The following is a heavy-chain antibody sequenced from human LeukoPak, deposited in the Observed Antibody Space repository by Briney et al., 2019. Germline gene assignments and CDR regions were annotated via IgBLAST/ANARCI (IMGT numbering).Heavy chain of an antibody. CDR1: GFTVSGND. CDR3: AKTGDRDY. V-gene: IGHV3-13*01. Sequence: GGSLRLSCAASGFTVSGNDMHWVRQIIGKGLEWVSAISIAGVTYYPGSVKGRFIISRDNAENSLYLQMNSLRGEDTAIYYCAKTGDRDYWGRGTLVTVSS. J-gene: IGHJ4*02. D-gene: IGHD7-27*01. CDR2: ISIAGVT.